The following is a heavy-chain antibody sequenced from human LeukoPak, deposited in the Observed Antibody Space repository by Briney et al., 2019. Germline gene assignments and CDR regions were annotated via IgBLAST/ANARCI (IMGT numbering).Heavy chain of an antibody. D-gene: IGHD2-21*01. Sequence: GGSLRLSCAASGFTFRNYWMNWVRQAPGKGLEWVANIKQDGSEIYYVDSVKGRFTISRDNAKNSLYLQMNRLRPEDAAVYYCAKAPVTTCRGAYCYPFDYWGQGTLVTVSS. V-gene: IGHV3-7*03. J-gene: IGHJ4*02. CDR3: AKAPVTTCRGAYCYPFDY. CDR2: IKQDGSEI. CDR1: GFTFRNYW.